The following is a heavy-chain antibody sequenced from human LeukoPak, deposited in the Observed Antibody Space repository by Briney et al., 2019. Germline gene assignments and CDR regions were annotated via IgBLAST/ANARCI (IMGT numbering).Heavy chain of an antibody. CDR1: GFTFDDYA. Sequence: GSLRLSCAASGFTFDDYAMHWVRQAPGKGLEWVSGISGSGDSPYYAVSVKGRFTISRDNSKNTLYLRMNSLRAEDTAVYYCATTLPSTSHFDYWGQGTLVTASS. J-gene: IGHJ4*02. CDR3: ATTLPSTSHFDY. V-gene: IGHV3-23*01. D-gene: IGHD2-2*01. CDR2: ISGSGDSP.